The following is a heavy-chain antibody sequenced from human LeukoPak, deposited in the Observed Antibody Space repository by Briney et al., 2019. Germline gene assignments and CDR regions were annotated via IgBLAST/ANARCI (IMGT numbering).Heavy chain of an antibody. CDR1: GGTFSSYA. J-gene: IGHJ4*02. V-gene: IGHV1-46*01. Sequence: ASVKVSCKASGGTFSSYAISWVRQAPGQGLEWMGIINPSGGSTSYAQKFQGRVTMTRDTSTSTVYMELSSLRSEDTAVYYCARGHSSSSGPDPTEDFDYWGQGTLVTVSS. CDR3: ARGHSSSSGPDPTEDFDY. CDR2: INPSGGST. D-gene: IGHD6-6*01.